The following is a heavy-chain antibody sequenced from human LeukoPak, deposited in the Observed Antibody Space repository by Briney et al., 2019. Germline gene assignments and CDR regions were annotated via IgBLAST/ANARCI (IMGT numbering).Heavy chain of an antibody. D-gene: IGHD3-22*01. V-gene: IGHV4-34*01. CDR2: INHSGST. CDR3: ARLKYYDSSGYYANLYAFDI. J-gene: IGHJ3*02. CDR1: GGSFSGYY. Sequence: PSETLSLTCAVYGGSFSGYYWSWIRQPPGKGLEWIGEINHSGSTNYNPSLKSRVTISVDTSKNQFSLKLSSVTAADTAVYYCARLKYYDSSGYYANLYAFDIWGQGTMVTASS.